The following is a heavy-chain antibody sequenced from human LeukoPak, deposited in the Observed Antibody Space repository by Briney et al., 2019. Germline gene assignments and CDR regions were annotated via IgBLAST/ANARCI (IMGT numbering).Heavy chain of an antibody. CDR3: AKDNRRHYTSGPNPDSLH. CDR2: ISWNSGTI. D-gene: IGHD6-19*01. Sequence: GGSLRLSCAGSGFIFNNYAMHWVRQPPGKGLEWVSGISWNSGTIDYADSVRGRSTISRDNAKNSLYLQMDSLRVEDTAFYYCAKDNRRHYTSGPNPDSLHWGQGALVTVSS. V-gene: IGHV3-9*01. J-gene: IGHJ4*02. CDR1: GFIFNNYA.